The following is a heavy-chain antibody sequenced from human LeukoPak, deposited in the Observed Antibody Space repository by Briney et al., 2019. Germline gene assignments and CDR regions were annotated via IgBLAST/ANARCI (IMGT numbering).Heavy chain of an antibody. CDR1: GGSISSYY. Sequence: SETLSLTCTVSGGSISSYYWSWIRQPPGKGLEWIGYIYYSGSTNSNPSLKSRVTISVDTSKNQFSLKLRSVTAADTAVYYCATNPRKYYDILTGYYNPYYGMDVWGQGTTVTVSS. D-gene: IGHD3-9*01. J-gene: IGHJ6*02. CDR2: IYYSGST. CDR3: ATNPRKYYDILTGYYNPYYGMDV. V-gene: IGHV4-59*01.